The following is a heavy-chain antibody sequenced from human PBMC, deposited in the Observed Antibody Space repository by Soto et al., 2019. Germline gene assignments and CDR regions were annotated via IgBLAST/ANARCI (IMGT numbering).Heavy chain of an antibody. D-gene: IGHD2-2*02. Sequence: GASVKVSCKDSGGTFSIYAISWVLQAPVQRLEWMGGIIPIFGTANYAQKFQGRVTITADKSTSTAYMELSSLRSEDTAVYYCARCGCSSTSCYIFDYWGQGTLVTVSS. CDR3: ARCGCSSTSCYIFDY. J-gene: IGHJ4*02. CDR1: GGTFSIYA. CDR2: IIPIFGTA. V-gene: IGHV1-69*06.